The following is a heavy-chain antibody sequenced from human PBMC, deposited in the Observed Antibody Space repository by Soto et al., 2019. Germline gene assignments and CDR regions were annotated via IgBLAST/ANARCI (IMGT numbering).Heavy chain of an antibody. V-gene: IGHV3-21*01. CDR2: VSKSDYT. CDR3: AREDSIIIPAVSDF. Sequence: GGSLRLSCAVSGFNFNNYGINWVRQAPGKGLEWVSSVSKSDYTYYSDSVKDQFTISRDNAKNSVSLQMNTLRAEDTAVYYCAREDSIIIPAVSDFWGQGTLVTVSS. D-gene: IGHD2-2*01. J-gene: IGHJ4*02. CDR1: GFNFNNYG.